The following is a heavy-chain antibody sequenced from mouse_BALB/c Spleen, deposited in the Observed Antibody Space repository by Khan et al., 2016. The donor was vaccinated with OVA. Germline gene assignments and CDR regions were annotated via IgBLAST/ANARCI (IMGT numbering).Heavy chain of an antibody. V-gene: IGHV1S135*01. CDR2: IDPFSGDT. CDR3: TRHGYVAWFTY. J-gene: IGHJ3*01. Sequence: EVQLQQSGPELMKPGTSVKISCKASGYSFTTYYIHWVMQSHGKSLEWIGYIDPFSGDTTFNQKFKGKATLTVDKSSSTAYIHLSNLTSEDSAIYYCTRHGYVAWFTYWDQGTLVTVSA. D-gene: IGHD2-2*01. CDR1: GYSFTTYY.